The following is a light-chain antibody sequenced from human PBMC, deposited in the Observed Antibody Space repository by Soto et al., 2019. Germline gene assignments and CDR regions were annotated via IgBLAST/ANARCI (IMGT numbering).Light chain of an antibody. CDR3: CSYAGTYVV. V-gene: IGLV2-11*01. CDR1: SSDVGGYNY. Sequence: QSALTQPRSVSGSPGQSVTISCTGTSSDVGGYNYVSWYLQHPGKAPKLMIYDVIKRPSGVPDRFSGSKSGNTASLTISGSQAEDEADYYCCSYAGTYVVFGGGSKLTVL. J-gene: IGLJ2*01. CDR2: DVI.